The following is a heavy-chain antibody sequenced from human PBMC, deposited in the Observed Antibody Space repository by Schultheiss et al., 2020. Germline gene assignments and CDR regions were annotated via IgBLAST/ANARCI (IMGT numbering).Heavy chain of an antibody. CDR1: GFTFSDYY. CDR2: INHSGST. Sequence: GSLRLSCAASGFTFSDYYMSWIRQPPGKGLEWIGEINHSGSTNYNPSLKSRVTMSVDTSKNQFSLKLSSVTAADTAVYYCARASIVGATTGFDYWGQGTLVTVSS. V-gene: IGHV4-34*01. J-gene: IGHJ4*02. CDR3: ARASIVGATTGFDY. D-gene: IGHD1-26*01.